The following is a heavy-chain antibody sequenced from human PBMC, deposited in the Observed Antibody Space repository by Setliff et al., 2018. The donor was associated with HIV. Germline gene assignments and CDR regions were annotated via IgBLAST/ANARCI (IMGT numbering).Heavy chain of an antibody. J-gene: IGHJ5*02. Sequence: ETLSLTCTVSGGSISSSSYYWGWIRQPPGKGLEWIGSIYYSGSTYYNPSLKSRVTISVDTSKNQFSLKLSSVTAADTAVYYCARHGLLWFGAGYNWFDPWGQGTLGTVSS. V-gene: IGHV4-39*01. CDR2: IYYSGST. CDR1: GGSISSSSYY. D-gene: IGHD3-10*01. CDR3: ARHGLLWFGAGYNWFDP.